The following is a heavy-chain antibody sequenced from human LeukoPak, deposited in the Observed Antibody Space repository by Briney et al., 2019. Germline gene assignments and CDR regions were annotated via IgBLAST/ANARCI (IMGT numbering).Heavy chain of an antibody. CDR3: ARGGDSSGYYVS. CDR1: GFTFSNHR. J-gene: IGHJ5*02. V-gene: IGHV3-74*01. Sequence: GGSLRLSCAASGFTFSNHRMDWLRHAPGKGLVWVSRLNSDGSDTIYADSVKGRFTISRDNAKNTLYLQMDSLRAEDTAVYYCARGGDSSGYYVSWGQGTLVTVSS. D-gene: IGHD3-22*01. CDR2: LNSDGSDT.